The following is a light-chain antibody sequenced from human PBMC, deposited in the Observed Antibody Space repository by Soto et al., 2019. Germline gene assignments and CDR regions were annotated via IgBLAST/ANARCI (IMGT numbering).Light chain of an antibody. CDR1: QSIGRY. J-gene: IGKJ1*01. CDR3: QQYYSSWT. V-gene: IGKV1-39*01. Sequence: DIQMTQSPSSLSASVGDRVTITCRASQSIGRYLNWYQQKPGKAPKLLIYGASSLQSGVPSRFSGSGSGTDFTLTISSLQPEDFASYYCQQYYSSWTFGQGTKVDIK. CDR2: GAS.